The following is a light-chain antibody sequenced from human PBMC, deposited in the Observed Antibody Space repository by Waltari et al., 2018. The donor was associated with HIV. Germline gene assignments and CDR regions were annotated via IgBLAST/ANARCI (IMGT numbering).Light chain of an antibody. CDR2: RNN. Sequence: QSVLTQPPSASGTPGQRVTISCSGSSSQIGSNYVNWYQQVPGTTPKLLIYRNNQRPSGVPDRFSGSKSGTSASLAISGLRSDDEADYYCAAWDDSLSGLYVFGTGTKVTVL. CDR1: SSQIGSNY. J-gene: IGLJ1*01. CDR3: AAWDDSLSGLYV. V-gene: IGLV1-47*01.